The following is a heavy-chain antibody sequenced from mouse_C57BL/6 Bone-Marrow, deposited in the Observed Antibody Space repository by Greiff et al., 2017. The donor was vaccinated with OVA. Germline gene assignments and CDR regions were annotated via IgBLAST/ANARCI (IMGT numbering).Heavy chain of an antibody. D-gene: IGHD1-1*01. V-gene: IGHV3-6*01. Sequence: ESGPGLVKPSQSLSLTCSVTGYSITSGYYWNWIRQFPGNKLEWMGYISYDGSNNYNPSLKNRISITRDTSKNQFFLKLNSVTTEDTATDYCARGTVVDAMDYWGQGTSVTVSS. CDR1: GYSITSGYY. CDR2: ISYDGSN. CDR3: ARGTVVDAMDY. J-gene: IGHJ4*01.